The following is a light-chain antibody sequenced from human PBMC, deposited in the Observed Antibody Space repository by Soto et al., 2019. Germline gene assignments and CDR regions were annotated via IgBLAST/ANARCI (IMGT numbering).Light chain of an antibody. CDR2: GAS. J-gene: IGKJ4*01. CDR1: QSVSRF. Sequence: EIVLTQSPATLSLSPGEGAALSCRASQSVSRFLAWYQQKHGQAPRLLIYGASNRATGIPTRFSGSRSGTDFTLNISSLEAEDFALYCCHQPSTWLLTFGEGTKVECK. CDR3: HQPSTWLLT. V-gene: IGKV3-11*01.